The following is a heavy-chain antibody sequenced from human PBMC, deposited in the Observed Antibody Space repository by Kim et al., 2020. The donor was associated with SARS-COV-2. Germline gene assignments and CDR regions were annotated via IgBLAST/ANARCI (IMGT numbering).Heavy chain of an antibody. D-gene: IGHD5-12*01. V-gene: IGHV3-11*01. CDR1: GFTFSDYY. CDR3: ARDIVATIPYYMDV. CDR2: ISSSGSTI. Sequence: GGSLRLSCAASGFTFSDYYMSWIRQAPGKGLEWVSYISSSGSTIYYADSVKGRFTISRDNAKNSLYLQMNSLRAEDTAVYYCARDIVATIPYYMDVWGKGTTVTVSS. J-gene: IGHJ6*03.